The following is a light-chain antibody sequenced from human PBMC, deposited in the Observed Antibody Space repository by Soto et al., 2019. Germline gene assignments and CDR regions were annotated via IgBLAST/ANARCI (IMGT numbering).Light chain of an antibody. Sequence: DVVMTQSPLSLPVTLGQPASISCRSSQSLVSSNVHTYLTWFQQRPGQSPRRLISEVSKRDSGVPGRFRGSGSGTDFKLKISRVEAEDVVIYDCMQGSHWPPWTFGQGTKVEIK. CDR3: MQGSHWPPWT. CDR1: QSLVSSNVHTY. J-gene: IGKJ1*01. V-gene: IGKV2-30*01. CDR2: EVS.